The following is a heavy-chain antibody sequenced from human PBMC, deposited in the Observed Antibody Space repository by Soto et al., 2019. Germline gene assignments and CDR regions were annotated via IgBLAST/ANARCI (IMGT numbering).Heavy chain of an antibody. CDR2: IYYSGST. CDR3: ARRGSITMVRGVIHEKYYYYMDV. CDR1: GGSISSGDYY. Sequence: SETLSLTCTVSGGSISSGDYYWSWIRQPPGKGLEWIGNIYYSGSTNYNPSLKSRVTISVDTSKNQFSLKLSSVTAADTAVYYCARRGSITMVRGVIHEKYYYYMDVWGKGTTVTVSS. D-gene: IGHD3-10*01. J-gene: IGHJ6*03. V-gene: IGHV4-61*08.